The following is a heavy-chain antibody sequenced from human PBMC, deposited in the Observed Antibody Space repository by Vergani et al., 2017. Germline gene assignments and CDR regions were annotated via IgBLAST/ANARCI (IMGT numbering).Heavy chain of an antibody. CDR1: GGSISSYY. J-gene: IGHJ3*02. V-gene: IGHV4-59*01. D-gene: IGHD2-15*01. CDR3: ARVGNGYCSGGSCSDAFDI. Sequence: QVQLQESGPGLVKPSETLSLTCTVSGGSISSYYWSWIRQPPGKGLEWIGYIYYSGSTNYNTSLKSRVTISVDTSKNQFSLKLSSVTAADTAVYYCARVGNGYCSGGSCSDAFDIWGQGTMVTVSS. CDR2: IYYSGST.